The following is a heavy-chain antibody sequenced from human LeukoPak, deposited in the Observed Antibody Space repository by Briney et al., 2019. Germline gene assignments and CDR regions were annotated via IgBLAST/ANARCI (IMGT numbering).Heavy chain of an antibody. D-gene: IGHD2-15*01. CDR2: IRSKANSYAT. CDR1: GFTFSCSA. Sequence: PGGSLSLSCAASGFTFSCSAMHWVRPASGKGLEWVGRIRSKANSYATAYAASVKGRFTISRDDSKNTAYLQMNSLKTEDTAVYYCTRHRQWWYDYWGQGTLVTVSS. V-gene: IGHV3-73*01. J-gene: IGHJ4*02. CDR3: TRHRQWWYDY.